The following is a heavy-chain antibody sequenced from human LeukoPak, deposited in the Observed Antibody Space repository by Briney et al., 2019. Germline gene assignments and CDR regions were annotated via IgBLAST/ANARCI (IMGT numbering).Heavy chain of an antibody. CDR1: GGTFSSYA. D-gene: IGHD1-7*01. CDR3: AREFRKTRGAFDY. Sequence: SVKVSCKASGGTFSSYAISWVRQAPGQGLEWMGGIIPIFGTANYAQKFQGRVTITADESTSTAYMELSSLRSEDTAVYYCAREFRKTRGAFDYWGQGTLVTVSS. V-gene: IGHV1-69*13. CDR2: IIPIFGTA. J-gene: IGHJ4*02.